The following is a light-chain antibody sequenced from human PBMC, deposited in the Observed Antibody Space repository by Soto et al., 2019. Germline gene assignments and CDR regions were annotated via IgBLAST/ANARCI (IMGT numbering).Light chain of an antibody. CDR3: QQYGSSPRT. J-gene: IGKJ4*01. Sequence: EIVLTQSPGTLSLSPGERATLSCRASQSVSSNYLAWYQQKPGQAPRLLIYGASSRAIGIPDRFSGSGSGTDFTLTISRLEPEDFAVYYCQQYGSSPRTFGGGTKVEIK. V-gene: IGKV3-20*01. CDR2: GAS. CDR1: QSVSSNY.